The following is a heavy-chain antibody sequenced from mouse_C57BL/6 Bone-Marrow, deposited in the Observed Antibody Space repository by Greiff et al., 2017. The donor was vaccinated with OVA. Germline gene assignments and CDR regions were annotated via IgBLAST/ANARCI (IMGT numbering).Heavy chain of an antibody. CDR1: GYAFSSSW. CDR3: AKPDGCYGGFDY. CDR2: IYPGDGDT. D-gene: IGHD2-3*01. J-gene: IGHJ2*01. V-gene: IGHV1-82*01. Sequence: VQLQESGPELVKPGASVKISCKASGYAFSSSWMNWVKQRPGKGLEWIGRIYPGDGDTNYNGKFKGKATLTADKSSSTAYMQLSSLTSEDSAVYFCAKPDGCYGGFDYWGQGTTLTVSS.